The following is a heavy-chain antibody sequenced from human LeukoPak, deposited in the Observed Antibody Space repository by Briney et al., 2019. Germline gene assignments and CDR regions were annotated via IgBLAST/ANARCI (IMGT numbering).Heavy chain of an antibody. Sequence: SVSVSCTASAYTFTTYYIHWVRQAPGQGLEWMGIINPSGGSTNYAQKFQGRVTITRDTSTSTVYMELSSLRSEDTAVYYCARGGPAYCGDDCYSNGYFDYWGQGTLVTVSS. CDR3: ARGGPAYCGDDCYSNGYFDY. CDR2: INPSGGST. J-gene: IGHJ4*02. CDR1: AYTFTTYY. V-gene: IGHV1-46*01. D-gene: IGHD2-21*02.